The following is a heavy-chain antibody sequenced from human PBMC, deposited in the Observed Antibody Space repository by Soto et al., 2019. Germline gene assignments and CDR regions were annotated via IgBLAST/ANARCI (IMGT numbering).Heavy chain of an antibody. D-gene: IGHD2-8*02. CDR3: AKCISSSPSVGLVVKVPHYWFFHL. V-gene: IGHV3-23*01. Sequence: EQLLESGGGLVQPGGSMSLSCAVSGFTFSNFAMSWVRQAPGKGLEWVSNSRNHGFTTYYADSVRCRFTISRDNSKNTLNLPMNSLTAEDSGVYFCAKCISSSPSVGLVVKVPHYWFFHLWGRGTLITVSP. J-gene: IGHJ2*01. CDR1: GFTFSNFA. CDR2: SRNHGFTT.